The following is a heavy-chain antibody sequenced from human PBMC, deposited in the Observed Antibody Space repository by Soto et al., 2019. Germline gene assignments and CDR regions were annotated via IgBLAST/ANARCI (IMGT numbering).Heavy chain of an antibody. V-gene: IGHV3-74*01. CDR3: ARDYYTRLGHCSGGGCPLDY. Sequence: EVQLVESGGGLVQPGGSLRLSCAASGFTFSTYWMHWVRQAPGKGLVWVSRINSDGSSTNYADSVKGQFTISRDNSENTLYLEINNLRAEDKAVYYCARDYYTRLGHCSGGGCPLDYWGQGTLVTVSA. D-gene: IGHD2-15*01. CDR2: INSDGSST. CDR1: GFTFSTYW. J-gene: IGHJ4*02.